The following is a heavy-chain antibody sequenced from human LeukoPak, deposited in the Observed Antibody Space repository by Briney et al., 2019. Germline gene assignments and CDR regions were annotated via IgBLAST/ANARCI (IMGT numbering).Heavy chain of an antibody. V-gene: IGHV1-18*01. CDR1: GYTFTSYG. J-gene: IGHJ4*02. Sequence: GASVKVSCKASGYTFTSYGISWVRQAPGQGLEWMGWISAYNGNTNYAQKLQGRVTMTTDTSTSTAYMELRSLRSDDTAVYYCARDTVDIVVVPAATRFLPDYWGQGTLVTVSS. CDR3: ARDTVDIVVVPAATRFLPDY. CDR2: ISAYNGNT. D-gene: IGHD2-2*01.